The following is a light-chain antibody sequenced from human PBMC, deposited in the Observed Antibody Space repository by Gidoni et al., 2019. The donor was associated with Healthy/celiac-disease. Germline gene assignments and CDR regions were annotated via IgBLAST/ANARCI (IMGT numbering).Light chain of an antibody. CDR3: QQRSNWPFT. V-gene: IGKV3-11*01. CDR2: DAS. CDR1: QSVSSY. J-gene: IGKJ4*01. Sequence: TLAPATLSLSPGERATLSCRASQSVSSYLAWYQQKPGQAPRLLIYDASNRATGIPARFSGSGSGTDFTLTISSLEPEGFAVYYCQQRSNWPFTFGGGTKVEIK.